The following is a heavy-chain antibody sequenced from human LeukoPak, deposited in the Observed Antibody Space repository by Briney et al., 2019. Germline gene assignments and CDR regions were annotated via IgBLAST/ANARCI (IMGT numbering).Heavy chain of an antibody. Sequence: PGGSLRLSCAASGFTFSSYAMSWVRQAPGKGLEWVSAISGSGGSTYYADSVKGRFTTSRDNSKNTLYLQMNSLRAEDTAIYYCARDVRAVGHDHWGQGALVTVSS. CDR2: ISGSGGST. V-gene: IGHV3-23*01. J-gene: IGHJ5*02. D-gene: IGHD3-10*02. CDR1: GFTFSSYA. CDR3: ARDVRAVGHDH.